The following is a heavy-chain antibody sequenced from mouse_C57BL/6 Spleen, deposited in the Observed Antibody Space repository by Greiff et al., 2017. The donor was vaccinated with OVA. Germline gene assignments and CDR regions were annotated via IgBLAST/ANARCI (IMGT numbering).Heavy chain of an antibody. CDR3: ARPYGNYKGYAMDY. D-gene: IGHD2-10*02. CDR1: GFTFSDYG. J-gene: IGHJ4*01. Sequence: QLVESGGGLVKPGGSLKLSCAASGFTFSDYGMHWVRQAPEKGLEWVAYISSGSSTIYYADTVKGRFPISRDNAKNTLFLPMTSLRSEDTAMYYCARPYGNYKGYAMDYWGQGTSVTVSS. CDR2: ISSGSSTI. V-gene: IGHV5-17*01.